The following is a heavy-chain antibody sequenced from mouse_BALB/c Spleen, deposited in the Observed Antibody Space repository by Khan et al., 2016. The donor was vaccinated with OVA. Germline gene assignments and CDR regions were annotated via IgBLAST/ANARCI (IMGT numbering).Heavy chain of an antibody. CDR3: ASIYGGDFDY. D-gene: IGHD1-1*01. J-gene: IGHJ2*01. V-gene: IGHV3-2*02. CDR1: GYSITSDYA. CDR2: ISYSGNT. Sequence: DVKLQESGPGLVKPSQSLSLTCTVTGYSITSDYAWNWIRQLPGNKLEWMGYISYSGNTKYNPPFKSRTSITRDTSENQFFLRLTSVTLADTASYYCASIYGGDFDYWGQGTTLTVSS.